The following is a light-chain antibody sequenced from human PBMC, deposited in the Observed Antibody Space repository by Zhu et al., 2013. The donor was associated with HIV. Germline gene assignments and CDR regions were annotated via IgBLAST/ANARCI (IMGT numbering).Light chain of an antibody. J-gene: IGKJ5*01. Sequence: EVVMTQSPGTLSVSPGERATLSCRASQSVSSTYLAWYQQKPGQAPRLLIYGASSRATDTPDRFGGSGSRTDFTLTISRLQPDDFAVYYCQQYGDSPITFGQGTRLQIK. CDR2: GAS. V-gene: IGKV3-20*01. CDR3: QQYGDSPIT. CDR1: QSVSSTY.